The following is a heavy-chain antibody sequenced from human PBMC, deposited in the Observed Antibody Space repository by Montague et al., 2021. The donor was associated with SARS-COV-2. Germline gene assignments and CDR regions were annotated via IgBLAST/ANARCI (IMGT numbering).Heavy chain of an antibody. J-gene: IGHJ4*02. V-gene: IGHV6-1*01. CDR3: VRGIEAAGSYDY. CDR1: GDSVSSNSAT. CDR2: TYYRSMWKS. Sequence: CAISGDSVSSNSATWNRIRQSPSRGLEWLGRTYYRSMWKSDYARXXKSRIAINPDTSKNQFSLQLSSVTPEDTALYYCVRGIEAAGSYDYWGQGTLATVSS. D-gene: IGHD6-13*01.